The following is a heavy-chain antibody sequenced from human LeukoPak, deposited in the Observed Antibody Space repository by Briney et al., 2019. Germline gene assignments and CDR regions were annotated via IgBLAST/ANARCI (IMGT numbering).Heavy chain of an antibody. Sequence: SETLSLTCTVSGGSISSYYWSWIRQPPGKGLEWIGYIYYSGSTNYNPSLKSRVTISVDTSKNQFSLKLSSVTAADTAVYYCARHNSLLLWFGEPFWFDPWGQGTLVTVSS. V-gene: IGHV4-59*08. J-gene: IGHJ5*02. CDR2: IYYSGST. CDR3: ARHNSLLLWFGEPFWFDP. CDR1: GGSISSYY. D-gene: IGHD3-10*01.